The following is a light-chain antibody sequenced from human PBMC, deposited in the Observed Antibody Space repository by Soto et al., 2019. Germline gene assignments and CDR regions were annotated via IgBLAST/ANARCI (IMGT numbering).Light chain of an antibody. Sequence: EIVLTQSPATLSLSPGERATLSCRASQSVSSFLAWYQQKPGQAPRLLIYDASNRATDIPARFRGSGSGTDFALTISSLEPEDFAVYYCQQRSNWLTFGGGTKVEIK. CDR1: QSVSSF. CDR2: DAS. J-gene: IGKJ4*01. CDR3: QQRSNWLT. V-gene: IGKV3-11*01.